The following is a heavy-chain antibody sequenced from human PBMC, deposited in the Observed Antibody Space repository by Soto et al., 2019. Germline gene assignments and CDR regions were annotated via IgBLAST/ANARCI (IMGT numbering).Heavy chain of an antibody. Sequence: ASVKVSCKASGYTFASYYMHWVRQAPGQGLEWMGIINPSGGSTSYAQKFQGRVTMTRDTSTSTVYMELSSLRSEDTAVYYCARRISGYYYYYGMDVWGQGTTVTVSS. CDR3: ARRISGYYYYYGMDV. V-gene: IGHV1-46*01. J-gene: IGHJ6*02. CDR2: INPSGGST. CDR1: GYTFASYY.